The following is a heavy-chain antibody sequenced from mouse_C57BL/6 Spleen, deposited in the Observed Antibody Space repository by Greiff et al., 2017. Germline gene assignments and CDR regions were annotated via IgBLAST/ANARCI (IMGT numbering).Heavy chain of an antibody. D-gene: IGHD1-1*01. CDR3: ARYYYCSSLSSAMDY. J-gene: IGHJ4*01. CDR1: GYSFTGYF. Sequence: VQLQQSGPELVKPGDSVKISCKASGYSFTGYFMNWVMQSHGKSLEWIGRINPYNGDTFYNQKFKGKATLTVDKSSSTAPMELRSLTSEVSAVYNCARYYYCSSLSSAMDYWGQGTSVTVSS. V-gene: IGHV1-20*01. CDR2: INPYNGDT.